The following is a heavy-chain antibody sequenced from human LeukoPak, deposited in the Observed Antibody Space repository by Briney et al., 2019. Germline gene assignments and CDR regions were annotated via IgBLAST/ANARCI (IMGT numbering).Heavy chain of an antibody. J-gene: IGHJ4*02. V-gene: IGHV5-51*01. D-gene: IGHD1/OR15-1a*01. CDR2: IFPGDSDT. Sequence: GESLKISCKGSGYRFTTYWIGWVRQMPGKGLEWMGIIFPGDSDTIYNPSFQGQDTISADKSINTAYLQWSSLKASDTAMYYCATSESQTKFDFWGQGTLVTVSS. CDR3: ATSESQTKFDF. CDR1: GYRFTTYW.